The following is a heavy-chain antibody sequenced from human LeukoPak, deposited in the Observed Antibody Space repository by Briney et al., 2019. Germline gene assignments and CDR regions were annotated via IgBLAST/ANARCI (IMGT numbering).Heavy chain of an antibody. V-gene: IGHV1-46*03. CDR2: INPSGGST. D-gene: IGHD3-10*01. CDR3: ARDSPLYGSGSYYNDEYFQH. Sequence: ASVKVSCKASGYTFTSYYMHWVRQAPGQGLGWMGIINPSGGSTSYAQRFQGRVTMTRDTSTSTVYMELSSLRSEDTAVYYCARDSPLYGSGSYYNDEYFQHWGQGTLVTVSS. CDR1: GYTFTSYY. J-gene: IGHJ1*01.